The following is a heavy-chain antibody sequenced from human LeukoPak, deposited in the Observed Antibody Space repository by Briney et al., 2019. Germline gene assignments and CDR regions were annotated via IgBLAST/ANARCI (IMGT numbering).Heavy chain of an antibody. CDR2: INPSGST. J-gene: IGHJ6*03. Sequence: SGALTLTCAVYGVSFSGYYLSWIRQPPGKGLEWIGVINPSGSTTYNPSLKSRVTISVDTSKNQFSLKLSSVTAADTAVYYGARGRYCSSTSCYGLTGRHYYYMDVWGKGTTVTVSS. CDR3: ARGRYCSSTSCYGLTGRHYYYMDV. V-gene: IGHV4-34*01. CDR1: GVSFSGYY. D-gene: IGHD2-2*01.